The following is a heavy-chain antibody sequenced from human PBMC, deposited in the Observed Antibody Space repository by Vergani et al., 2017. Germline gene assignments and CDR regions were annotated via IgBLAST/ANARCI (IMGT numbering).Heavy chain of an antibody. Sequence: QVQLVQSGAEVKKPGASVKVSCKASGYTFTSYYMHWVRQAPGQGLEWMGIINPSGGSTSYAQKFQGRVTMTRDTSTSTVYMELSSLRSEDTAVYYGAMAGGLDGSGSYYNEVGGYYYGMDVWGQGTTVTVSS. J-gene: IGHJ6*02. CDR3: AMAGGLDGSGSYYNEVGGYYYGMDV. CDR2: INPSGGST. CDR1: GYTFTSYY. V-gene: IGHV1-46*01. D-gene: IGHD3-10*01.